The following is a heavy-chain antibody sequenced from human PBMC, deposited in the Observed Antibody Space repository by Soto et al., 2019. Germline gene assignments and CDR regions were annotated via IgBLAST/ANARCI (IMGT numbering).Heavy chain of an antibody. CDR2: INPNSGGT. D-gene: IGHD4-17*01. J-gene: IGHJ6*02. Sequence: ASVKVSCKASGYTFTGYYMHWVRQAPGQGLEWMGWINPNSGGTNYAQKFQGWVTMTRDTSISTAYMELSRLRSDDTAVYYRAREVTEGDYVLGMDVWGQGTTVTVSS. CDR3: AREVTEGDYVLGMDV. CDR1: GYTFTGYY. V-gene: IGHV1-2*04.